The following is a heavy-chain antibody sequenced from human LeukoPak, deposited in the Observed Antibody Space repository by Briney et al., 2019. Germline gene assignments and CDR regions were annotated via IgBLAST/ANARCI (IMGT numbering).Heavy chain of an antibody. CDR2: VNHSGST. D-gene: IGHD7-27*01. V-gene: IGHV4-34*01. J-gene: IGHJ4*02. Sequence: SETLSLTCAVYGGSFSGYYWSWIRQAPGKGLEWIGEVNHSGSTTFSPSLKSRVTLSVDTSKNQFSLKLSSVTAADTAVYYCARVRATGAHDCWGQGTLVTVSS. CDR3: ARVRATGAHDC. CDR1: GGSFSGYY.